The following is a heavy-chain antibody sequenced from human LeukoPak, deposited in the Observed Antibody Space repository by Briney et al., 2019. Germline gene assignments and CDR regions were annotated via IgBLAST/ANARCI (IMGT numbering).Heavy chain of an antibody. J-gene: IGHJ4*02. Sequence: GGSLRLSCAASGFTFSSYGMHWVRQAPGTGLEWVADISDDGSNKYYADSVKGRFTISRDNAKNSLYLQMNSLRAEDTALYYCARVESLYPSIGAGGTFDYWGQGTLVTVSS. D-gene: IGHD6-13*01. CDR2: ISDDGSNK. CDR1: GFTFSSYG. V-gene: IGHV3-30*03. CDR3: ARVESLYPSIGAGGTFDY.